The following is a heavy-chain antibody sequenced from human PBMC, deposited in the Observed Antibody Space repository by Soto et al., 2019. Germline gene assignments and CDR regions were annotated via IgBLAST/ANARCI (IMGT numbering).Heavy chain of an antibody. D-gene: IGHD3-3*01. V-gene: IGHV4-34*01. CDR2: INHSGST. CDR3: ARGPKRFLEWLFPGPGSYYYYGMDV. J-gene: IGHJ6*02. CDR1: GGSFSGYY. Sequence: KPSETLSLTCAVYGGSFSGYYWSWIRQPPGKGLEWIGEINHSGSTNYNPSLKSRVTISVDTSKNQFSLKLSSVTAADTAVYYCARGPKRFLEWLFPGPGSYYYYGMDVWGQGTTVTAP.